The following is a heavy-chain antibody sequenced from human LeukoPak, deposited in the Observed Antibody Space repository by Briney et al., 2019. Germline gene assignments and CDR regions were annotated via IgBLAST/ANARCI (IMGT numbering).Heavy chain of an antibody. CDR3: ARDKQPGDN. Sequence: SETLSLTCTVSGGSLSGYYWSWIRQPPGKGLEWIWYIFYSGSADYNPSLKSRVTISVDTSKNQFSLKLSSVTPADTAVYYCARDKQPGDNWGQGTLVTVSS. D-gene: IGHD5-18*01. CDR1: GGSLSGYY. J-gene: IGHJ4*02. V-gene: IGHV4-59*01. CDR2: IFYSGSA.